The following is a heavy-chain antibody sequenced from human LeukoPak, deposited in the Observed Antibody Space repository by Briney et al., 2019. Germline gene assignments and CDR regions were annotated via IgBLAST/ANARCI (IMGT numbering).Heavy chain of an antibody. CDR1: GFTFSSYA. V-gene: IGHV3-30-3*01. Sequence: GGSLRLPCAASGFTFSSYAMHWVRQAPGKGLEWVAVISYDGSNKYYADSVKGRFTISRDNSKNTLYLQMNSLRAEDTAVYYCARPLYYDILTGDDAFDIWGQGTMVTVSS. D-gene: IGHD3-9*01. J-gene: IGHJ3*02. CDR3: ARPLYYDILTGDDAFDI. CDR2: ISYDGSNK.